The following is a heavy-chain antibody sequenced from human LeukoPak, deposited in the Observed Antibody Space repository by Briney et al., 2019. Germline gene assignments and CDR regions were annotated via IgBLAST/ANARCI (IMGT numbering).Heavy chain of an antibody. CDR3: ARDSIAAAAGTGAFDI. J-gene: IGHJ3*02. Sequence: ASVKVSCKASGYTFTTYYIHWVRQAPGQGLEWMGIIRPSGGTTIYAQKFQGRVTMTRDTSTSTVYMELSSLRSEDTAVYYCARDSIAAAAGTGAFDIWGQGTMVTVSS. CDR2: IRPSGGTT. CDR1: GYTFTTYY. V-gene: IGHV1-46*01. D-gene: IGHD6-13*01.